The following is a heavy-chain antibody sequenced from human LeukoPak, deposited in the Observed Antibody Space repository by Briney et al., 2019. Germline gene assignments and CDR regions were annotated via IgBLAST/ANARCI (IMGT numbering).Heavy chain of an antibody. CDR2: IYSGGST. CDR3: ARRSSGSYGY. D-gene: IGHD1-26*01. Sequence: GGTLRLSCAASGFTVSSNYMSWVRQAPGKGLEWVSVIYSGGSTYYADSVKGRFTISRDNSKNTLYLQMSSLRAEDTAVYYCARRSSGSYGYWGQGTLVTVSS. J-gene: IGHJ4*02. V-gene: IGHV3-66*02. CDR1: GFTVSSNY.